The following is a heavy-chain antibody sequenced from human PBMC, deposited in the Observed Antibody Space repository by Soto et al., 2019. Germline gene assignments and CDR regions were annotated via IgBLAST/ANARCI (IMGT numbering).Heavy chain of an antibody. V-gene: IGHV5-51*01. CDR1: GYGFTSYW. CDR3: ARPRSGSYRLDYYGMDV. J-gene: IGHJ6*02. CDR2: IYPGDSDA. D-gene: IGHD3-10*01. Sequence: GESLKISCKGSGYGFTSYWVAWVRQMPGKGLEWMGIIYPGDSDARYSPSFQGQVTISADKSISTAYLQWSRLKASDTGMYYCARPRSGSYRLDYYGMDVWGQGTTVTVSS.